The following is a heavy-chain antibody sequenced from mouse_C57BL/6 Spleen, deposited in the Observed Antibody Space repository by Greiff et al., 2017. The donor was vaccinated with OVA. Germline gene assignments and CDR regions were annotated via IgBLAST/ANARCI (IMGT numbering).Heavy chain of an antibody. CDR2: IYPRDGST. V-gene: IGHV1-85*01. J-gene: IGHJ4*01. D-gene: IGHD3-2*02. Sequence: QVQLQQSGPELVKPGASVKLSCKASGYTFTSYDINWVKQRPGQGLEWIGWIYPRDGSTTYNEKFKGKATLTVDTSSSTAYMELHSLTSEDSAVYFCARGKDSSGYVDYAMDYWGQGTSVTVSS. CDR1: GYTFTSYD. CDR3: ARGKDSSGYVDYAMDY.